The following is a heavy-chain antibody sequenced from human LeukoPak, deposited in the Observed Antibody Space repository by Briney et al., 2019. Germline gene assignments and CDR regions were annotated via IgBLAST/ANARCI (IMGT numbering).Heavy chain of an antibody. CDR2: IKQDGSEK. CDR3: ARCQWLVPVGYYYGMDV. Sequence: GGSLRLSCAASGFTFSRYLMSWVRQAPGKGLEWVANIKQDGSEKYYVDSVKGRFTISRDNAKNSLYLQMNSLRAEDTAVYYCARCQWLVPVGYYYGMDVWGQGTTVTVSS. D-gene: IGHD6-19*01. J-gene: IGHJ6*02. CDR1: GFTFSRYL. V-gene: IGHV3-7*01.